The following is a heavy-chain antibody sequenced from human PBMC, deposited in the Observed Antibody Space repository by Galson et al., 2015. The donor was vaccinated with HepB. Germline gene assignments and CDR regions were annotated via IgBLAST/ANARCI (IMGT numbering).Heavy chain of an antibody. J-gene: IGHJ3*01. D-gene: IGHD3-10*01. Sequence: SLRLSCAASGFTFSIYSMNWVRQAPGKGLEWVSYMTSDMKTIYYADSVKGRFTISRDNDKNSLFLQMSSLRDEDTAVYYCARSTRGAFDFWGQGAMVTVSS. CDR2: MTSDMKTI. CDR1: GFTFSIYS. CDR3: ARSTRGAFDF. V-gene: IGHV3-48*02.